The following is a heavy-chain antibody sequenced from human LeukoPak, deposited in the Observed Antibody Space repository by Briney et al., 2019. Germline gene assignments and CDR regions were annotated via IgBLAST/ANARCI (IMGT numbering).Heavy chain of an antibody. CDR2: MSPDSGNT. J-gene: IGHJ5*02. CDR1: GYTFTSYG. CDR3: ARVSMRIRGARRFDP. V-gene: IGHV1-8*02. D-gene: IGHD3-10*01. Sequence: ASVKVSCKASGYTFTSYGISWVRQAPGQGLEWMGWMSPDSGNTGSAQKFQGRVTMTRNTSIDTAYLELSSLRSEDTAVYYCARVSMRIRGARRFDPWGQGTLVTVSS.